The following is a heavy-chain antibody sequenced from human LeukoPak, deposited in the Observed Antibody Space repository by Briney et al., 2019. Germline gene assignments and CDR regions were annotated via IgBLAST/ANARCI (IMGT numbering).Heavy chain of an antibody. D-gene: IGHD2-2*01. CDR1: GFTFSSYA. Sequence: GGSLRLSCAASGFTFSSYAMHWVRQAPGKGLEWVAVISYDGSNKHYADSVKGRFTISRDNSKNTLYLQMNSLRAEDTAVYYCARSDVPATEYYFDYWGQGTLVTVSS. CDR2: ISYDGSNK. CDR3: ARSDVPATEYYFDY. V-gene: IGHV3-30*01. J-gene: IGHJ4*02.